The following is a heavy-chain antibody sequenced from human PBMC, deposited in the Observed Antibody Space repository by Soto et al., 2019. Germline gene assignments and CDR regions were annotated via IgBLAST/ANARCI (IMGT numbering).Heavy chain of an antibody. CDR3: ARFLLRTYDYYYYMDV. V-gene: IGHV4-59*08. CDR2: IYYSGST. Sequence: QVQLQESGPGLVKPSETLSLTCTVSGGSISSYYWSWIRQPPGKGLEWIGYIYYSGSTNYNTSLKCRVTISVDKSKNQFSLRLSSVTAADTAVYYCARFLLRTYDYYYYMDVWGKGTTVTVSS. J-gene: IGHJ6*03. D-gene: IGHD5-12*01. CDR1: GGSISSYY.